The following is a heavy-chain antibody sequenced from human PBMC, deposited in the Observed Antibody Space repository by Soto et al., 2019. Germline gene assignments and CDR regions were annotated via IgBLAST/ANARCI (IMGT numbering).Heavy chain of an antibody. J-gene: IGHJ4*02. V-gene: IGHV3-23*01. CDR3: AKTFYYDSSGYYVEKYYFDS. CDR2: ISARGYST. Sequence: EVQLLESGGGLVQPGGSLRLSCAASGFSFSNYVMAWVRQAPGKGLEWISAISARGYSTYYAASVKGRVTLSRDNSKNTLHLQMHSLRAEDTAVYYCAKTFYYDSSGYYVEKYYFDSWGQGTLVTVSS. CDR1: GFSFSNYV. D-gene: IGHD3-22*01.